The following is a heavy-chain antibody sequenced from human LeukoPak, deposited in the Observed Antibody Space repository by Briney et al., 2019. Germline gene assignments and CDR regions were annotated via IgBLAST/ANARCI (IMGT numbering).Heavy chain of an antibody. CDR2: IYPGDSDT. J-gene: IGHJ2*01. CDR1: GYSFTSYW. V-gene: IGHV5-51*01. D-gene: IGHD6-13*01. Sequence: GESLKISCKGSGYSFTSYWIGWVRQMPGKGLEWMGIIYPGDSDTRYSPSFQGQVTISADKSISTAYLQWSSLKASDTAMYYCARQGGEIAAAGTCWYFDLWGRGTLVTVSS. CDR3: ARQGGEIAAAGTCWYFDL.